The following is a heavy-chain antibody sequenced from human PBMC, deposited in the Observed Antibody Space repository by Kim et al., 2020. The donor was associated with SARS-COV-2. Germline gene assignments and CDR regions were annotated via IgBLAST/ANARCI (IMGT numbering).Heavy chain of an antibody. J-gene: IGHJ4*02. D-gene: IGHD6-19*01. CDR1: GFNVTDYY. V-gene: IGHV3-11*04. CDR2: ISGTGNTI. Sequence: GGSLRLSCAVSGFNVTDYYMTWIRQAPGKGPEWISYISGTGNTIFYADSVKGRFTISRDKATNSLFLQMNSLRDEDTALYYCTRTPSSIAVASDYWGQGTTVTVSS. CDR3: TRTPSSIAVASDY.